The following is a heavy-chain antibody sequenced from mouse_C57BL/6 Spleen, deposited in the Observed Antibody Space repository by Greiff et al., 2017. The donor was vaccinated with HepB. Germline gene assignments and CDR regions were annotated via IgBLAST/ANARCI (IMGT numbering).Heavy chain of an antibody. CDR2: IYPGDGDT. V-gene: IGHV1-82*01. J-gene: IGHJ4*01. D-gene: IGHD2-5*01. CDR1: GYAFSSSW. CDR3: ARPSYSNYAMDY. Sequence: QVQLKQSGPELVKPGASVKISCKASGYAFSSSWMNWVKQRPGKGLEWIGRIYPGDGDTNYNGKFKGKATLTADKSSSTAYMQLSSLTSEDSAVYFCARPSYSNYAMDYWGQGTSVTVSS.